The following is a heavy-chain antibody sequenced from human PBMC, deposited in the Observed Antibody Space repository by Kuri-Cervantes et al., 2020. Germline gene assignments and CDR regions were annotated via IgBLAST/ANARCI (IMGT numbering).Heavy chain of an antibody. Sequence: LSLTCAASGFTFSSCATHWARQAPGKGLEWVAIISCDGSNESHADSVKGRFTISRDNSKNTLYLQMNSLRAEDTAVYYCARVGYDSLYYYYYMDVWGKGTTVTVSS. V-gene: IGHV3-30*03. CDR3: ARVGYDSLYYYYYMDV. CDR1: GFTFSSCA. CDR2: ISCDGSNE. J-gene: IGHJ6*03. D-gene: IGHD5-12*01.